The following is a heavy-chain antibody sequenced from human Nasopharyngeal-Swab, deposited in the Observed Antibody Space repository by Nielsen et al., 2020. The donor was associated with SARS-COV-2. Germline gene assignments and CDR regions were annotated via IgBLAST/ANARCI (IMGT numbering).Heavy chain of an antibody. J-gene: IGHJ4*02. CDR3: AKQYYDSLTDWVFDS. CDR2: ISISGGHT. Sequence: GGSLRLSCSASGFTFTNYAMSWVRQAPGKGLEWVSGISISGGHTYYSDSVKGRFTISRDNSKNTVYLQMNSLRAEDTAVYYCAKQYYDSLTDWVFDSWGQGTLVTVSS. V-gene: IGHV3-23*01. D-gene: IGHD3-9*01. CDR1: GFTFTNYA.